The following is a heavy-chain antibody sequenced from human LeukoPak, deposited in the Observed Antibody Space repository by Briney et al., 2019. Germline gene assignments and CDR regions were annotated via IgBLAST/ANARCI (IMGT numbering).Heavy chain of an antibody. J-gene: IGHJ5*02. Sequence: GGSLRLSCAASGFTFSSYGMHWVRQAPGKGLEWVAIIWHDGDRKYYGDSVKGRFTISRDNSKNMSYLEMNSLRVDDTAVYYCAKAFPLSGSGSYCVSNWFDPWGQGTLVTVSS. V-gene: IGHV3-33*06. CDR3: AKAFPLSGSGSYCVSNWFDP. CDR2: IWHDGDRK. D-gene: IGHD3-10*01. CDR1: GFTFSSYG.